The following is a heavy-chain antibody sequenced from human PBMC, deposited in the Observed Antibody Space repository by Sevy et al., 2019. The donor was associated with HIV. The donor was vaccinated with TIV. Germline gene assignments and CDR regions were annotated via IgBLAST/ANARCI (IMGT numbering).Heavy chain of an antibody. CDR1: GGTFSSYA. V-gene: IGHV1-69*06. D-gene: IGHD1-1*01. CDR2: MIPIFGTA. Sequence: ASVKVSCKASGGTFSSYAISWVRQAPGQGLEWMGGMIPIFGTANYAQKFQGRVTITADKSTSTAYMELSSLRSEDTAVYYCARNEMEPYYYYYYMDVWGKGTTVTVSS. CDR3: ARNEMEPYYYYYYMDV. J-gene: IGHJ6*03.